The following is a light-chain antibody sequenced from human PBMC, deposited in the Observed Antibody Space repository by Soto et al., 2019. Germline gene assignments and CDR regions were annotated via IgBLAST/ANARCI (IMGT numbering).Light chain of an antibody. CDR1: QTITNY. CDR3: QQSYNTPQT. CDR2: ATD. J-gene: IGKJ1*01. V-gene: IGKV1-39*01. Sequence: DIQMTHSPSSLSASLVDMFTITFRASQTITNYLNWYQQQSGKAPKLLIYATDTLQSGVPSRFSGSGSGTDYTLTISSLQPEDFATYYCQQSYNTPQTFGQGTKVDIK.